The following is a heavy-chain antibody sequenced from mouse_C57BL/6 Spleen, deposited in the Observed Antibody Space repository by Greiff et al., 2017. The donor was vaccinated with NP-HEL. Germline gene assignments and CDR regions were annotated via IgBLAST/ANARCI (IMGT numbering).Heavy chain of an antibody. CDR3: ASHLLLIY. CDR1: GYSITSGYY. CDR2: ISYDGSN. J-gene: IGHJ2*01. V-gene: IGHV3-6*01. Sequence: EVQLQQSGPGLVKPSQSLSLTCSVTGYSITSGYYWNWIRQFPGNKLEWMGYISYDGSNNYNPSLKNRISITRDISKNQFFLKLNSVTTEDTATYYCASHLLLIYWGQGTTLTVSS. D-gene: IGHD1-1*01.